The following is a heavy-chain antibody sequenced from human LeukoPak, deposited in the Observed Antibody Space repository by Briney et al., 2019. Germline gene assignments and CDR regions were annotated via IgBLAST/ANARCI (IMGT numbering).Heavy chain of an antibody. V-gene: IGHV3-23*01. Sequence: PGGSLRLSCAASGFTFSSYAMSWVRQAPGKGLEWVSAISGSGGSTYYADSVKGRFTISRDNSKNTLYLQMNSLRAEDTAVYYCAKISRCSSTSCLNAFDIWGQGTMVTVSS. D-gene: IGHD2-2*01. CDR1: GFTFSSYA. CDR2: ISGSGGST. J-gene: IGHJ3*02. CDR3: AKISRCSSTSCLNAFDI.